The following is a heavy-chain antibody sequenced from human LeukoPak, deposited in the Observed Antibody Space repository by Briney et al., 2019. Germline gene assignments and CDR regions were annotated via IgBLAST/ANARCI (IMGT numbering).Heavy chain of an antibody. J-gene: IGHJ4*02. Sequence: GASVKVSCKASGYTFTSYGISWVRQAPGQGLEWMGWISAYNGNTNYAQKFQGRVTMTRDTSISTAYMELSRLRSDDTAVYYCARRAITMVRGVITGPLDYWGQGTLVTVSS. CDR3: ARRAITMVRGVITGPLDY. CDR1: GYTFTSYG. D-gene: IGHD3-10*01. V-gene: IGHV1-18*01. CDR2: ISAYNGNT.